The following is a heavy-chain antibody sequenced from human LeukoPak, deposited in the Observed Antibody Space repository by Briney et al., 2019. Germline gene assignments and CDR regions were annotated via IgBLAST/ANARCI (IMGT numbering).Heavy chain of an antibody. V-gene: IGHV4-39*01. D-gene: IGHD2-2*01. Sequence: PSETLSLTCTVSGGSISSSSYYWGWIRQPPGKGLEWIGSIYYSGSTYYNPSLKSRVTISVDTSKNQFSLKLSSVTAADTAVYYCASSYCSSTSCYAGDYYYGMDVWGQGTTVTVSS. CDR2: IYYSGST. CDR1: GGSISSSSYY. J-gene: IGHJ6*02. CDR3: ASSYCSSTSCYAGDYYYGMDV.